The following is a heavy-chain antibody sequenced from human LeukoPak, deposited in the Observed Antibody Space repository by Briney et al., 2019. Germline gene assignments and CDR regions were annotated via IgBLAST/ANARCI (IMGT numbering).Heavy chain of an antibody. CDR3: ARDKSTLDY. CDR1: GFTFSSYA. J-gene: IGHJ4*02. V-gene: IGHV3-23*01. CDR2: ISGSGGST. Sequence: PGGSLRLSCAASGFTFSSYAMSWVRQAPGKGLEWVSAISGSGGSTYYADSVKGRFTISRDNAKNSLYLQMNSLRAEDTVVYYCARDKSTLDYWGQGTLVTVSS.